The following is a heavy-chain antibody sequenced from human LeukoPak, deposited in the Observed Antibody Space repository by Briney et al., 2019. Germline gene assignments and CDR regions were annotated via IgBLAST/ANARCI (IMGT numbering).Heavy chain of an antibody. CDR3: AKSDGGMSWLY. V-gene: IGHV3-23*01. D-gene: IGHD3-22*01. Sequence: GGSLRLSCAASVFTFSSYAMSWVRQAPWKGLEWVSAISGSGGSTYYADSVKGRFTFSRDNSKNTLYLQMNSLRAEDTAVYYCAKSDGGMSWLYWGQGALVTVSS. CDR1: VFTFSSYA. J-gene: IGHJ4*02. CDR2: ISGSGGST.